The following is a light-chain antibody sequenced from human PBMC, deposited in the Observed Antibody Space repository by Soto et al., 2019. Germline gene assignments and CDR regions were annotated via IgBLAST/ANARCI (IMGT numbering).Light chain of an antibody. CDR1: SSAVGTYKY. V-gene: IGLV2-14*03. J-gene: IGLJ1*01. CDR3: NSYTTSSTLV. Sequence: QSALTQPASVSGSPGQSITISCTGTSSAVGTYKYVSWYQQHPGKAPKLMIYDVSTRPSGVSNRFSGSKSGNTASLTISGIQAEDEADYYCNSYTTSSTLVFGTGTEVTVL. CDR2: DVS.